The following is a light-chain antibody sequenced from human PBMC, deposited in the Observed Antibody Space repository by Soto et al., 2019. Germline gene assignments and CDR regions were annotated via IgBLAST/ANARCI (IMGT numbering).Light chain of an antibody. CDR2: AAS. J-gene: IGKJ3*01. V-gene: IGKV1-8*01. Sequence: AIRITQSPSSFSASTGDRVTITCLASQGISSYLAWYQQKPGKAPKLLIYAASTLQSGVPSRFSGSGSGTDFTLTISCLQSEDFATYYCQQDYSYPFTFGPGTKVDIK. CDR3: QQDYSYPFT. CDR1: QGISSY.